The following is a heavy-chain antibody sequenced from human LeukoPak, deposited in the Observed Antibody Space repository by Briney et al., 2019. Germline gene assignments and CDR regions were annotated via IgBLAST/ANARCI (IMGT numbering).Heavy chain of an antibody. CDR3: ARASYYDSSGAYRGYYYYYYMDV. V-gene: IGHV1-69*13. CDR1: GYTFTGYY. CDR2: IIPIFGTA. D-gene: IGHD3-22*01. J-gene: IGHJ6*03. Sequence: GASAKVSCKASGYTFTGYYMHWVRQAPGQGLEWMGGIIPIFGTANYAQKFQGRVTITADESTSTAYMELSSLRSEDTAVYYCARASYYDSSGAYRGYYYYYYMDVWGKGTTVTISS.